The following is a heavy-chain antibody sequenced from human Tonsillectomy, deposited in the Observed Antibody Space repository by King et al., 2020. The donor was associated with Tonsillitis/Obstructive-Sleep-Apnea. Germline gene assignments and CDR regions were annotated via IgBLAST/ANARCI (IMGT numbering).Heavy chain of an antibody. CDR1: GFTFSSYW. CDR3: ARELLEPSTELYYYYYMDV. J-gene: IGHJ6*03. CDR2: IKQDGSEK. D-gene: IGHD1-1*01. Sequence: VQLVQSGGGLVQPGGSLRLSCAASGFTFSSYWMSWVRQAPGKGLEWVANIKQDGSEKYYVDSVKGRFTISRDNAKNSLYLQMNSLRAEHTAVYYCARELLEPSTELYYYYYMDVWGKGTTVTVSS. V-gene: IGHV3-7*04.